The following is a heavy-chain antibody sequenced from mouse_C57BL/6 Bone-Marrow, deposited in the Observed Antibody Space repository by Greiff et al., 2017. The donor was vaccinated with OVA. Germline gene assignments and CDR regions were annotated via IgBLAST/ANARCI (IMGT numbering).Heavy chain of an antibody. CDR2: INPNNGGT. V-gene: IGHV1-26*01. CDR3: SRGTTVSFYWYFDV. D-gene: IGHD1-1*01. J-gene: IGHJ1*03. Sequence: EVQLQQSGPELVKPGASVKISCKASGYTFTDYYMNWVKQRHGKSLEWIGDINPNNGGTSYNQKFKGKATLTVDKSSSTAYMELRSLTSAYSAVYYCSRGTTVSFYWYFDVWGTGTTVTVSS. CDR1: GYTFTDYY.